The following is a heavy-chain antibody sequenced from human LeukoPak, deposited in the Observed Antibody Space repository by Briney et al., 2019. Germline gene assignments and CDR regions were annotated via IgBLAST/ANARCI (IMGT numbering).Heavy chain of an antibody. Sequence: SETLSLTCTVSGGSISSYYWSWIRQPAGKGLEWIGRIYTSGSTNYNPSLKSRVTMSVETSKNQFSLKLNSATAAETAVYYCAGSYSWNYYVFDYWGQGTLVTVSS. CDR2: IYTSGST. J-gene: IGHJ4*02. D-gene: IGHD1-26*01. CDR3: AGSYSWNYYVFDY. V-gene: IGHV4-4*07. CDR1: GGSISSYY.